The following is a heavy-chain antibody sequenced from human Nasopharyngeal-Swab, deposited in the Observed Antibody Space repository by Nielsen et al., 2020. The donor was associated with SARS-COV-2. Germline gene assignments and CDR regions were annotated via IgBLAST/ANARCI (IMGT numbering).Heavy chain of an antibody. CDR3: ARDRIAVAGEFDY. V-gene: IGHV3-48*04. CDR2: ISSSSSTI. J-gene: IGHJ4*02. D-gene: IGHD6-19*01. Sequence: WIRQPPGKGLEWVSYISSSSSTIYYADSVKGRFTISRDNAKNSLYLQMNSLRAEDTAVYYCARDRIAVAGEFDYWGQGTLVTVSS.